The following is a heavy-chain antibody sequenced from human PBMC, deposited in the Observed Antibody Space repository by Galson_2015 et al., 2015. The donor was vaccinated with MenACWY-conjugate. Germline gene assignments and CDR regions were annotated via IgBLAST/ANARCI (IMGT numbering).Heavy chain of an antibody. CDR3: ARLRFCTGGSCHPTLDL. CDR1: GYTFTSYG. J-gene: IGHJ5*02. Sequence: SVKVSCKASGYTFTSYGISWVRQAPGQGLEWMGWISTYNGDTSYAQRLQGRVTMTTDTSTSTAYLEMRSLRSDDTAVYYCARLRFCTGGSCHPTLDLWGQGTVVIVSS. V-gene: IGHV1-18*01. D-gene: IGHD2-15*01. CDR2: ISTYNGDT.